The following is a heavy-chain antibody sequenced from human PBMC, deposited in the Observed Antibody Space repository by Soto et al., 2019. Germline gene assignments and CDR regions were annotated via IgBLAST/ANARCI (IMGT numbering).Heavy chain of an antibody. CDR3: ARVLWFGERYYFDY. D-gene: IGHD3-10*01. CDR1: GGSVSSGSYY. CDR2: IYYSGST. Sequence: SETLSLTCTVSGGSVSSGSYYWSWIRQPPGKGLEWIGYIYYSGSTNYNPSLKSRVTISVDTSKNQFSLKLSSVTAADTAVYYCARVLWFGERYYFDYWGQGTLVTVSS. J-gene: IGHJ4*02. V-gene: IGHV4-61*01.